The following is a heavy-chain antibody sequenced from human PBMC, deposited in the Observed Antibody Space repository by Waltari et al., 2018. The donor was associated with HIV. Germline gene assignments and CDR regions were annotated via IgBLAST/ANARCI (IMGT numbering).Heavy chain of an antibody. Sequence: QVQLQESGPGLVKPSETLSLTFSVSGGSISSYYWTWLRPPPGTGLDWIGYIYYSGSTNYNPSLKSRVTISVDTSKNQFSLKLSSVTAADTAVYYCARANYDSSGYYYLNYFDYWGQGTLVTVSS. CDR3: ARANYDSSGYYYLNYFDY. V-gene: IGHV4-59*01. D-gene: IGHD3-22*01. CDR1: GGSISSYY. J-gene: IGHJ4*02. CDR2: IYYSGST.